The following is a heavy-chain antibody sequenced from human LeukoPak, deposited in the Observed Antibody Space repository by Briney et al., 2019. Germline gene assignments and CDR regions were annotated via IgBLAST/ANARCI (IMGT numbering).Heavy chain of an antibody. D-gene: IGHD3-3*01. CDR3: AKGETIYDF. CDR1: GFTVSSNY. J-gene: IGHJ3*01. CDR2: IYSAGTT. Sequence: PGGSLRLSCAASGFTVSSNYMSWVRQAPGKGLEWVSIIYSAGTTYYADSVRGRFTISRDNSKSTLFLQMNSLRAEDTAVYYCAKGETIYDFWGQGTMVTVSS. V-gene: IGHV3-66*01.